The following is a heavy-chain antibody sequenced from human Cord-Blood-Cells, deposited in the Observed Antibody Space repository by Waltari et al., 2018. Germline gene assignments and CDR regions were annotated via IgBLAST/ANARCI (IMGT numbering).Heavy chain of an antibody. CDR3: ATDRGYGGYYGMDV. J-gene: IGHJ6*02. V-gene: IGHV1-24*01. CDR2: FDPEDGET. Sequence: QVPLVQSADAAKKPGASVTVSCQLSGYTATALSLHWVRQAPGTGLEWMGGFDPEDGETIYAQKFQGRVTMTEDTSTDTAYMERSSLRSEDTAVYYCATDRGYGGYYGMDVWGQGTTVTVSS. CDR1: GYTATALS. D-gene: IGHD5-12*01.